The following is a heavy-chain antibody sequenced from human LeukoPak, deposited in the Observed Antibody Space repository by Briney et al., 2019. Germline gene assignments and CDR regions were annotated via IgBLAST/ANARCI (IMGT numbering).Heavy chain of an antibody. CDR3: ARDLNWNDVEAFDI. J-gene: IGHJ3*02. CDR1: GGSIRSYY. V-gene: IGHV4-4*07. Sequence: SETLSLTCTVSGGSIRSYYWSWIRQPAGKGLEWIGRIYTSGSTNYNPSLKSRVTMSVDTSKNQFSLKLSSVTAADTAVYYCARDLNWNDVEAFDIWGQGTMVTVSS. CDR2: IYTSGST. D-gene: IGHD1-1*01.